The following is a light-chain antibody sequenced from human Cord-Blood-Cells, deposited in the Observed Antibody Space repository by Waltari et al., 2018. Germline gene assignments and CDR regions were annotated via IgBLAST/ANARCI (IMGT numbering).Light chain of an antibody. V-gene: IGKV1-39*01. CDR2: AAS. J-gene: IGKJ1*01. CDR3: QQSYSTPWT. CDR1: QSISSY. Sequence: DIQMTPSPSSLSASVGDRVTITCRASQSISSYLNWYQQKPGKAPKLLIYAASSLQSVVPSRFSGSGSGTDFTLTISSLQPEDVATYYCQQSYSTPWTFGQGTKVEIK.